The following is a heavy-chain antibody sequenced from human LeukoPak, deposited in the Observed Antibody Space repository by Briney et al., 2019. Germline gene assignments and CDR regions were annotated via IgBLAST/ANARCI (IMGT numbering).Heavy chain of an antibody. CDR2: IKQDGSEK. D-gene: IGHD1-1*01. CDR1: GFTFSRYW. V-gene: IGHV3-7*01. Sequence: GGSLRLSCAASGFTFSRYWMSWVRQAPGKGLEWVANIKQDGSEKYYVDSVKGRFTISRDNAKNSLYLQMNSLRAEDTAVYYCAREKYNWNDDLKYFDYWGQGTLVTVSS. J-gene: IGHJ4*02. CDR3: AREKYNWNDDLKYFDY.